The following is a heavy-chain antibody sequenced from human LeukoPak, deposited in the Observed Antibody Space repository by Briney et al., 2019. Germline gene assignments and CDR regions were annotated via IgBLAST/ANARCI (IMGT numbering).Heavy chain of an antibody. CDR3: ARGASVYGSGSYYRDY. CDR2: IYYSGST. J-gene: IGHJ4*02. D-gene: IGHD3-10*01. CDR1: GGSISSSSYY. V-gene: IGHV4-39*07. Sequence: SSETLSLTCTVSGGSISSSSYYWGWIRQPPGKGLEWIGSIYYSGSTYYNPSLKSRVTISVDTSKNQFSLKLSSVTAADTAVYYCARGASVYGSGSYYRDYWGQGTLVTVSS.